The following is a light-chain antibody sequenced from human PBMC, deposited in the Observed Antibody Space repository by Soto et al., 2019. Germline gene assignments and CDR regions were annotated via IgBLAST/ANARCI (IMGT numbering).Light chain of an antibody. CDR1: KLGDKY. Sequence: SYELTQPPSVSVSPGQTASITCSGDKLGDKYASWYQLKPGQSPVLVIYQDTKRPSGIPERFSGSNSGTTATLSISGTQAMDEADYYCQAWDTGTVVFGGGTKLTVL. CDR2: QDT. V-gene: IGLV3-1*01. CDR3: QAWDTGTVV. J-gene: IGLJ2*01.